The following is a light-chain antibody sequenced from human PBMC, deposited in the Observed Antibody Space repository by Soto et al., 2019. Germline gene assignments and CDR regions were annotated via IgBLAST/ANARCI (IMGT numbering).Light chain of an antibody. CDR3: QQYSSYQWT. CDR1: QSISSW. Sequence: DIQMTQSPSTLSASVGDRVTITCRASQSISSWLAWYQQKPGKAPKLLIYKASNLESGVPARFSGTGSGTEFTLAISSLQPDDFATYYCQQYSSYQWTFGQGTKVEI. J-gene: IGKJ1*01. CDR2: KAS. V-gene: IGKV1-5*03.